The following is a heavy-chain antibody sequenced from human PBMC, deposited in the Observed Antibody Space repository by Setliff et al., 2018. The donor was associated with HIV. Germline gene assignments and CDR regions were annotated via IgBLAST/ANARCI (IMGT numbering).Heavy chain of an antibody. CDR3: LRGGSFGDIPDC. V-gene: IGHV3-21*06. Sequence: PGGSLRLSCAASGFTFSAYSMNWVRQVPGKGLEWVSCISTSGNFIYYADSVKGRFTVSRDNAKNSLYLQMNSLRAGDTAVHYCLRGGSFGDIPDCWGQGTLVTVSS. J-gene: IGHJ4*02. CDR2: ISTSGNFI. D-gene: IGHD4-17*01. CDR1: GFTFSAYS.